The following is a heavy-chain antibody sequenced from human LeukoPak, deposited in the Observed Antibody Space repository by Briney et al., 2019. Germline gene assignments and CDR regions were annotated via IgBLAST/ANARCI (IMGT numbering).Heavy chain of an antibody. CDR2: INPNSGGT. Sequence: GASVKVSCKASGYTFTGYYMHWVRQAPGQGLEWMGWINPNSGGTYFAQNFQGRITMTGDTSISTAYMEMSRLTYDDTAVYYCVPGFLGTAILTTLRDYWGQGTLVTVST. J-gene: IGHJ4*02. CDR3: VPGFLGTAILTTLRDY. V-gene: IGHV1-2*02. D-gene: IGHD5-18*01. CDR1: GYTFTGYY.